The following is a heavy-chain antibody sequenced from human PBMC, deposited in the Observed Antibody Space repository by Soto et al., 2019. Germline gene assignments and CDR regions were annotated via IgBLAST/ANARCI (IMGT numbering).Heavy chain of an antibody. J-gene: IGHJ5*02. CDR2: ITTYNDDT. D-gene: IGHD1-26*01. CDR1: GYTFTNYG. V-gene: IGHV1-18*01. Sequence: QGQLVQSGAEVKKPGASVKVSCKTSGYTFTNYGISWVRQAPGQGLEWMGWITTYNDDTNYAQKFQGRVTLTTDTSTSTAYMEVRSLRSDDTAVYYCARASRSGNNWFDPWGQGTLVTVSS. CDR3: ARASRSGNNWFDP.